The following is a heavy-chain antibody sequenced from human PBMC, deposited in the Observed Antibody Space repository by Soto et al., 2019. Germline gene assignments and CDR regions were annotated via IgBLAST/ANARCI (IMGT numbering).Heavy chain of an antibody. CDR3: ARRIVATETFDS. CDR1: IGSISSDNFL. CDR2: IYYRGTT. V-gene: IGHV4-39*01. Sequence: PSETLSLTCTVSIGSISSDNFLWGWIRQPPGKGLEWIGNIYYRGTTYYNPSPKSRVTISVDTSKNQFSLKLSSVTAADTAVYYCARRIVATETFDSWGQGTLLTVSS. D-gene: IGHD5-12*01. J-gene: IGHJ4*02.